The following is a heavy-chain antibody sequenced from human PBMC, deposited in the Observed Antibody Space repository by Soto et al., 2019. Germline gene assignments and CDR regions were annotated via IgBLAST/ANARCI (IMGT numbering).Heavy chain of an antibody. V-gene: IGHV4-28*01. CDR3: ARREIQGPIDY. D-gene: IGHD1-26*01. CDR2: IYYSGTT. CDR1: GYSISSRNW. Sequence: QVQLQESGPGLVKPSDTLSLTCAVSGYSISSRNWWGWIRQPPGKGLEWIGYIYYSGTTYYNPSLKSRVTMSVDTAKTHSSLKLTSVTAVHTAVYYCARREIQGPIDYWGQGTLVTVSS. J-gene: IGHJ4*02.